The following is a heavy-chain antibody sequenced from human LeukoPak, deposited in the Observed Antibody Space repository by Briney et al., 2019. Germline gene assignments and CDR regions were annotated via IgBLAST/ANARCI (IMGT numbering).Heavy chain of an antibody. D-gene: IGHD4-11*01. Sequence: PSETLSLTCAVSGGSIRVNSGSWIPQPPGKGLEWIGYIYYSGSTNYNPSLKSRVTISVDTSKNQFSLKLSSVTAADTAVYYCGRQAYGNMLSYVDSWGQGTLVTVSS. CDR3: GRQAYGNMLSYVDS. J-gene: IGHJ4*02. CDR2: IYYSGST. V-gene: IGHV4-59*01. CDR1: GGSIRVNS.